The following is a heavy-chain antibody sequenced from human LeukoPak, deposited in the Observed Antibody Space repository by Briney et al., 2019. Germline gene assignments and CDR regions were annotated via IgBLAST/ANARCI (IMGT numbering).Heavy chain of an antibody. V-gene: IGHV4-59*08. CDR2: VYYTGST. D-gene: IGHD6-6*01. CDR1: GGSISNYY. CDR3: TRRGGSSSSDWFDP. J-gene: IGHJ5*02. Sequence: SETLSHTCTVSGGSISNYYWSWSRQPPGKGLEWIGYVYYTGSTSYNPSLKSRVTISGDTSKNQFSLKLSSVTAADTAVYYCTRRGGSSSSDWFDPWGQGTLVIVSS.